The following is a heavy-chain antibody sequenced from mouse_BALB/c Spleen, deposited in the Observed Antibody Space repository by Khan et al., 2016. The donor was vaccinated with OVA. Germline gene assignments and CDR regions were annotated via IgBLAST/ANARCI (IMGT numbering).Heavy chain of an antibody. CDR1: GYSITSGCG. CDR2: ISYSGST. CDR3: ARTARIKY. Sequence: EVKLEESGPGLVKPSQSLSLTCTVTGYSITSGCGWNWIRQFPGNKLVWMGYISYSGSTNYNPSLKSRISITRDTSKNQFFLQLNSVTTEDTATYYCARTARIKYWGQGTTLTVSS. D-gene: IGHD1-2*01. J-gene: IGHJ2*01. V-gene: IGHV3-2*02.